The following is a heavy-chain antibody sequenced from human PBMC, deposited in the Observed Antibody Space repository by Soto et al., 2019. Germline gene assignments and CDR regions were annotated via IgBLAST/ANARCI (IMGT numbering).Heavy chain of an antibody. CDR2: INRNGGST. V-gene: IGHV3-64D*08. J-gene: IGHJ4*02. CDR3: VKGPYSYGSGEEVY. D-gene: IGHD3-10*01. CDR1: GLTFSTYA. Sequence: PGGSLRLSCSASGLTFSTYAMHWVRQGPGKGLEYVSAINRNGGSTYYADSVKGRFTISRDNSKNTLYLQMSSLRAEDTAVYYCVKGPYSYGSGEEVYWGQGTLVTVSS.